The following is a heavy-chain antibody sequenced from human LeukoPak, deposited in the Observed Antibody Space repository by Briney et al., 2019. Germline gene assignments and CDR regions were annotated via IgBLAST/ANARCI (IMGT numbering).Heavy chain of an antibody. J-gene: IGHJ3*02. D-gene: IGHD3-10*01. CDR3: ARGRGFFDI. Sequence: PGGSLRLSCAASGFTFSSYEMNWVRQAPGKGLEWVSYISSSGSTIYYADSVKGRFTISRDNSKNTLYLQMNSLRAEDMAVYYCARGRGFFDIWGQGTMVTVSS. CDR2: ISSSGSTI. V-gene: IGHV3-48*03. CDR1: GFTFSSYE.